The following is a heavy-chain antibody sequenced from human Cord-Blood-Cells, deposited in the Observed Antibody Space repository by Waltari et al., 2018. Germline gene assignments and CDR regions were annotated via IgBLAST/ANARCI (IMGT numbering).Heavy chain of an antibody. D-gene: IGHD6-13*01. J-gene: IGHJ4*02. CDR3: ARGPGIAAAGTFDY. CDR2: IYSGGST. V-gene: IGHV3-53*01. Sequence: EVQLVESGGGLIQPGGSLRLSCAASGFTVSSNYMSWVRRAPGKGLAWVSVIYSGGSTYYADSVKGRFTISRDNSKNTLYLQMNSLRAEDTAVYYCARGPGIAAAGTFDYWGQGTLVTVSS. CDR1: GFTVSSNY.